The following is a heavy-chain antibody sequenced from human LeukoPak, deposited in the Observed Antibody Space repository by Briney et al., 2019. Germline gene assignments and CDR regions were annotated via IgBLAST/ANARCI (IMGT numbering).Heavy chain of an antibody. Sequence: PSETLSLTCAVYGGSFSGYYWSWIRQPPGTGLEWIGEINHSGSTNYNPSLKSRVTISVDTSKNQFSLKLSTVTAADTAVYYCARGREVLYYYYGMDVWGQGTTVTVSS. CDR1: GGSFSGYY. CDR3: ARGREVLYYYYGMDV. CDR2: INHSGST. J-gene: IGHJ6*02. V-gene: IGHV4-34*01. D-gene: IGHD1-26*01.